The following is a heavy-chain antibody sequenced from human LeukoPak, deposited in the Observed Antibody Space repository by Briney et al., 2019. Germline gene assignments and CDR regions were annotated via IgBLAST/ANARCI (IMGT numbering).Heavy chain of an antibody. CDR2: ISGSGGST. J-gene: IGHJ4*02. D-gene: IGHD3-3*01. Sequence: GGSLRLSCAASGFTFSSYAMSWVRQAPGKGLEWVSAISGSGGSTYYADSVKGRFTISRDNSKNTLYLQMNSLRAEDTAVYYCATTPDYDFWSGPIGWGQGTLVTVSS. CDR1: GFTFSSYA. CDR3: ATTPDYDFWSGPIG. V-gene: IGHV3-23*01.